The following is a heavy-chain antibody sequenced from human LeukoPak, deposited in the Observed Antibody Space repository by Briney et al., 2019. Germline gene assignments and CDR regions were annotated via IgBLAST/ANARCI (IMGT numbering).Heavy chain of an antibody. J-gene: IGHJ4*02. Sequence: KASETLSLTCAVYGGSFSGYYWSWIRQPPGKGLEWIGEINHSGSTNYNPSLKSRVTISVDTSKNQFSLKLSSVTAEDTAVYYCARDLSPLPPYYYDSSGQAGFDYWGQGTLVTVSS. D-gene: IGHD3-22*01. CDR1: GGSFSGYY. V-gene: IGHV4-34*01. CDR3: ARDLSPLPPYYYDSSGQAGFDY. CDR2: INHSGST.